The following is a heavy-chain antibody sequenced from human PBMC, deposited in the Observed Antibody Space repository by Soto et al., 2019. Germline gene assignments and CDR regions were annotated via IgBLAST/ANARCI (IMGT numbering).Heavy chain of an antibody. CDR2: INAGNGNT. J-gene: IGHJ6*02. V-gene: IGHV1-3*01. CDR3: ARDGYGVPTSYYYYGMDV. Sequence: GASVKVSCKASGYTFTSYAMHWVRQAPGQRLEWMGWINAGNGNTKYSQKFQGRVTITRDTSASTAYMELSSLRSEDTAVYYCARDGYGVPTSYYYYGMDVWGQGTTVTVSS. CDR1: GYTFTSYA. D-gene: IGHD5-18*01.